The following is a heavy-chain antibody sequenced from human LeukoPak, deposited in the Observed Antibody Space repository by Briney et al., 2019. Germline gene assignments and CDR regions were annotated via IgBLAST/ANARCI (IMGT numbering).Heavy chain of an antibody. J-gene: IGHJ4*02. D-gene: IGHD4-17*01. CDR2: INQDGSEK. V-gene: IGHV3-7*02. Sequence: PGGSLGLSCAASGFTFSSYWMSWVRQAPGKGLQWVANINQDGSEKYYVDSVKGRFTISRDNAKNSLYLQMKSLRTEDTAVYYCASYGALDYWGQGTLVTVSS. CDR1: GFTFSSYW. CDR3: ASYGALDY.